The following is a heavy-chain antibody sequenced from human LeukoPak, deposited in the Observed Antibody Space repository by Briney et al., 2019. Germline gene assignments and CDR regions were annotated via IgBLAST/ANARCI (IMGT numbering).Heavy chain of an antibody. V-gene: IGHV4-4*02. CDR3: ASLTYCSSTSCYVFSDY. CDR1: GGSISSSNW. J-gene: IGHJ4*02. Sequence: PSETLSLTCAVSGGSISSSNWWSWVRQPPGKGLEWIGEINHSGSTNYNPSLKSRVTISVDTSKNQFSLKLSSVTAADTAVYYCASLTYCSSTSCYVFSDYWGQGTLVTVSS. D-gene: IGHD2-2*01. CDR2: INHSGST.